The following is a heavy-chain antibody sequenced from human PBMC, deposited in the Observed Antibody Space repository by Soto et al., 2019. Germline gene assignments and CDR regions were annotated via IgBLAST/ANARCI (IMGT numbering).Heavy chain of an antibody. V-gene: IGHV3-33*01. Sequence: GGSLRLSCAASGFTFSSYDMHWVRQAPGKGLEWVAVIWYDGSNKYDGDSVKGRFTISRDNSKITLYLQMNSLRAEDTAVYYWARGIAARPFLFYFDYWGQGTLVTVSS. J-gene: IGHJ4*02. D-gene: IGHD6-6*01. CDR3: ARGIAARPFLFYFDY. CDR2: IWYDGSNK. CDR1: GFTFSSYD.